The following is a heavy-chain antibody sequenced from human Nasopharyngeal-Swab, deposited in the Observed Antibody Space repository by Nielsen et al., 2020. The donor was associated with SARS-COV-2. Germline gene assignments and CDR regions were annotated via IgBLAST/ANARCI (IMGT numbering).Heavy chain of an antibody. V-gene: IGHV1-2*02. D-gene: IGHD4-17*01. CDR2: INPHSRGT. CDR1: GYTLSDYY. CDR3: ARDDYGDYGYFGH. J-gene: IGHJ4*02. Sequence: ASVKVSCKASGYTLSDYYIQWVRQAPGQGLEWMGWINPHSRGTKYAQKFQGRVTMTSDTSINTAYMELRRLRSDDTAVYYCARDDYGDYGYFGHWGQGTLVTVSS.